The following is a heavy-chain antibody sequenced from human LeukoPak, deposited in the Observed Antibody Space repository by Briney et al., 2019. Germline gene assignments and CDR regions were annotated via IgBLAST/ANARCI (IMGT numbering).Heavy chain of an antibody. Sequence: SETLSLTCTVSGGSISSYYWSWIRQPPGKGLEWIGNIYYTGSTNYNPSLKSRVTISVDTSKNQLSLKLSSLTAADSAVYYCARRSTLENFLDSWGQGTPVTVSS. J-gene: IGHJ4*02. CDR3: ARRSTLENFLDS. D-gene: IGHD1-7*01. CDR1: GGSISSYY. V-gene: IGHV4-59*08. CDR2: IYYTGST.